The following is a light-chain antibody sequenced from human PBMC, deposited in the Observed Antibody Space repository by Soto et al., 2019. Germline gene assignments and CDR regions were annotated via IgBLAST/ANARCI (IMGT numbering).Light chain of an antibody. Sequence: EIVLTQSPGTLSLSPGERATLSCRASQNVTSRYLAWYQQKPGQAPRLLIFGAFSRATGIPDRFSGSGSGIDFTLTISRLEPDDFAVYYCQHYGTSHTFGQGTKLE. J-gene: IGKJ2*01. CDR2: GAF. CDR3: QHYGTSHT. V-gene: IGKV3-20*01. CDR1: QNVTSRY.